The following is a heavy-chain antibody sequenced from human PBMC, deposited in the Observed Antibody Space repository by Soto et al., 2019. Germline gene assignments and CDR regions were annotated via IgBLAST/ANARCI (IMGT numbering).Heavy chain of an antibody. CDR3: AMGRNYYGMDV. D-gene: IGHD1-26*01. J-gene: IGHJ6*01. V-gene: IGHV1-69*06. CDR2: IIPIFGTA. CDR1: GYTFTSYD. Sequence: SVKVSCKASGYTFTSYDISWVRQAPGQGLEWMGGIIPIFGTANYAQKFQGGVTITADKSTSTAYMELSSLRSEDTAVYDCAMGRNYYGMDVWGQGTTVPLSS.